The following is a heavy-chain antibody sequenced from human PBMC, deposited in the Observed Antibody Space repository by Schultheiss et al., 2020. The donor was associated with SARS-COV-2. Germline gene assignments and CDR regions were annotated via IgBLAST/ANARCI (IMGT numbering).Heavy chain of an antibody. CDR3: TILTIVGATTEDFDY. CDR1: GFTFSGSA. Sequence: GESLKISCAASGFTFSGSAMHWVRQASGKGLEWVGRIRSKANSYATAYAASVKGRFTISRDDSKNTAYLQMNSLKTEDTAVYYCTILTIVGATTEDFDYWGQGTLVTVSS. CDR2: IRSKANSYAT. V-gene: IGHV3-73*01. J-gene: IGHJ4*02. D-gene: IGHD1-26*01.